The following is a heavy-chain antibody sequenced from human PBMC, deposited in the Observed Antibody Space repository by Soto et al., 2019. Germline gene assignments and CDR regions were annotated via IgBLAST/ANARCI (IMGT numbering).Heavy chain of an antibody. Sequence: SETLSLTCAVYGGSFSGYYWSWVRQPPGKGLEWIGEINHSGSTNYNPSLKSRVTISVDTSKNQFSLKLSSVTAADTAVYYCARGGGFGFNWFDPWGQGTLVTVSS. V-gene: IGHV4-34*01. D-gene: IGHD3-10*01. CDR1: GGSFSGYY. CDR3: ARGGGFGFNWFDP. J-gene: IGHJ5*02. CDR2: INHSGST.